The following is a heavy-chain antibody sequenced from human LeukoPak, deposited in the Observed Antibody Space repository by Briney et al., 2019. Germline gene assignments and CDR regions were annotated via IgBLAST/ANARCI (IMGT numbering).Heavy chain of an antibody. CDR3: AKGGGYSYGFHYFDY. Sequence: PGGSLRLSCAASGFTFSSYAMSWVRQAPGKGLEWVSAISGSGDSTYYADSVKGRFTISRDNSKNTLYLQMNSLRAEDTAVYYSAKGGGYSYGFHYFDYWGQGTLVTVSS. D-gene: IGHD5-18*01. CDR1: GFTFSSYA. CDR2: ISGSGDST. V-gene: IGHV3-23*01. J-gene: IGHJ4*02.